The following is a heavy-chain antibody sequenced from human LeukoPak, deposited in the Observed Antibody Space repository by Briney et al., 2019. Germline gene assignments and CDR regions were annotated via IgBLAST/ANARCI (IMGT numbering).Heavy chain of an antibody. CDR2: IWYDGSNK. V-gene: IGHV3-33*01. CDR3: ARETPGPYYYYYYGMDV. J-gene: IGHJ6*02. Sequence: PGGSLRLSCAASGFTFSSYGMHWVRQAPGKGLEWVAVIWYDGSNKYYADSVKGRFTISRDNSKNTLYLQMNSLRAEDTAVYYCARETPGPYYYYYYGMDVWGQGTTVTVSS. D-gene: IGHD4-23*01. CDR1: GFTFSSYG.